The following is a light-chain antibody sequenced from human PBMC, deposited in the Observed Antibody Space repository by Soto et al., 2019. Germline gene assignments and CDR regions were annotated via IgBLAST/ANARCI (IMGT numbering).Light chain of an antibody. V-gene: IGKV1-5*03. Sequence: DIQMTQSPSTLSGSVGDRVTITCRASQTISSWLASYQQKPGKDPKLLIYKASTLKSGVPSRFSGRGSGTDFTLTISSLQPDAFAPYDYQPYNSYSAALGHGTKVELK. CDR3: QPYNSYSAA. CDR2: KAS. J-gene: IGKJ1*01. CDR1: QTISSW.